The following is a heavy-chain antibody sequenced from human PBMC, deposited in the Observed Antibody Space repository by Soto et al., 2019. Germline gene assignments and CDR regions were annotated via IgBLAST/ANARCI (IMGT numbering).Heavy chain of an antibody. V-gene: IGHV4-59*08. CDR2: IYYSGST. CDR3: ARLNFRGYCSGGSCPNWFDH. CDR1: GGSISSYY. D-gene: IGHD2-15*01. J-gene: IGHJ5*02. Sequence: SETLSLTCTVSGGSISSYYWSWIRQPPGKGLEWIGYIYYSGSTNYNPSLKSRVTISVDTSKNQFSLKLSSVTAADTAVYYCARLNFRGYCSGGSCPNWFDHWAREPWSPFL.